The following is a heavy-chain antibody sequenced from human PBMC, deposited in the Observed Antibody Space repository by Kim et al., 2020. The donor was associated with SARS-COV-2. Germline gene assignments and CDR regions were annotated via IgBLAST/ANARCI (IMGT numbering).Heavy chain of an antibody. D-gene: IGHD3-22*01. CDR1: GFTFSSYG. J-gene: IGHJ3*02. Sequence: GGSLRLSCAASGFTFSSYGMHWVRQAPGKGLEWVAVIWYDGSNKYYADSVKGRFTISRDNSKNTLYLQMNSLRAEDTAVYYCARGSGYYDSSGSTDAFDIWGQGTMVTVSS. CDR2: IWYDGSNK. CDR3: ARGSGYYDSSGSTDAFDI. V-gene: IGHV3-33*01.